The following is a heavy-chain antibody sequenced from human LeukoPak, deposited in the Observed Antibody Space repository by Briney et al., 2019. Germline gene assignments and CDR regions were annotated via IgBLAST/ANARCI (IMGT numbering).Heavy chain of an antibody. J-gene: IGHJ4*02. CDR3: ASRPAPSLGPLDY. CDR1: GFTFSNYA. CDR2: FNGSGGST. D-gene: IGHD2-2*01. Sequence: GGSLRLSCAASGFTFSNYAMAWVRQIPGKGLEWVSIFNGSGGSTYYADAVKGRFTVSRDNSKSTLYLHMNNLRVDDTAIYYCASRPAPSLGPLDYWGQGTLVTVSS. V-gene: IGHV3-23*01.